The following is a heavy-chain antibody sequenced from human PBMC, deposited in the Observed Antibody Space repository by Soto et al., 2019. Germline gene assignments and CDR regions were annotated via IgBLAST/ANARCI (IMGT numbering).Heavy chain of an antibody. CDR1: GFTFSSYA. D-gene: IGHD5-18*01. J-gene: IGHJ4*02. V-gene: IGHV3-23*01. CDR3: AKADGYSYGLSYFDY. CDR2: ISGSGGST. Sequence: GGSLRLSCAASGFTFSSYAMSWVRQAPGKGLEWVSAISGSGGSTYYADSVKGRSTISRDNSKNTLYLQMNSLRAEDTAVYYCAKADGYSYGLSYFDYWRQGTLVTVSS.